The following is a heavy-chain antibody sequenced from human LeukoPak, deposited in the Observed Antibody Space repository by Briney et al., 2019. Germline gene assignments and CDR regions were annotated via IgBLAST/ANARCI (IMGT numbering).Heavy chain of an antibody. J-gene: IGHJ4*02. D-gene: IGHD3-22*01. V-gene: IGHV1-2*02. CDR1: GYTFTDFY. CDR3: ARVGGSDGSGYFGNDY. CDR2: INPNSGGT. Sequence: ASVKVSCKASGYTFTDFYMHWVRQAPGQGLEWMGWINPNSGGTNYAQRFQGRVTMTRDTSITTASMELGSLTFDDTAVYYCARVGGSDGSGYFGNDYWGQGTLVIVSS.